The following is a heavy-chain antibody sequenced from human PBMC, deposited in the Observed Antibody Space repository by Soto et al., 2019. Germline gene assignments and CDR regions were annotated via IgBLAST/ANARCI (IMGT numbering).Heavy chain of an antibody. D-gene: IGHD5-12*01. CDR3: AKDRSGYSGYDFPDY. CDR2: IWYDGSGK. CDR1: GFTVNIYG. V-gene: IGHV3-30*02. J-gene: IGHJ4*02. Sequence: PGGSLRLSCVGSGFTVNIYGVHWVRQAPGKGLEWVAHIWYDGSGKYYGDSVRGRFTIFRDNSKNTLYLQMNNLRGEDTALYYCAKDRSGYSGYDFPDYWGQGTLVTVSS.